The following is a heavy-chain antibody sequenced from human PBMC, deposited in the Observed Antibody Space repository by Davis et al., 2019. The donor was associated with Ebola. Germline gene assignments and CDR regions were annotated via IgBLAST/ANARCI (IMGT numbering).Heavy chain of an antibody. Sequence: GESLKISCAASGFTFSNYALHWVRQAPGKGLEWVALTSYDGSNKYYADSVKGRFTISRDNSKNTLYLQMNSLRAEDTAVYSCAREGVVVTAIQLGYLDLWGRGTLVTVSS. D-gene: IGHD2-21*02. CDR1: GFTFSNYA. J-gene: IGHJ2*01. CDR2: TSYDGSNK. V-gene: IGHV3-30-3*01. CDR3: AREGVVVTAIQLGYLDL.